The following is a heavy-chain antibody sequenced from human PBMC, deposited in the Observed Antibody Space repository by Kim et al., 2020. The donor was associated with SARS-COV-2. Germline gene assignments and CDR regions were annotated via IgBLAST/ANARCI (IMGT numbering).Heavy chain of an antibody. CDR3: ARERGYSYGYDY. D-gene: IGHD5-18*01. CDR2: IYNSGST. J-gene: IGHJ4*02. V-gene: IGHV3-66*01. CDR1: GFTVSSNY. Sequence: GGSLRLSCAASGFTVSSNYMSWVRQAPGKGLEWVSIIYNSGSTYYADSVKGRFTISRDNSKNTLYLQMNSLRAEDTAVYYCARERGYSYGYDYWGQGTLVTVSS.